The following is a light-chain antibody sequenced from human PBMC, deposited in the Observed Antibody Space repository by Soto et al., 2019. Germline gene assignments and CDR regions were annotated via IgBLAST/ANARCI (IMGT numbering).Light chain of an antibody. J-gene: IGKJ1*01. CDR2: GAS. CDR1: QSVSSSY. CDR3: QQYASSLTWT. V-gene: IGKV3-20*01. Sequence: EIVLTHSPGTLSLSPGERATLSCRASQSVSSSYLAWYQQKPGQAPRLLIYGASRRATGIPDRCSGRGSGTDVTPASSRLESEDFAVYEGQQYASSLTWTVGQGTEVEIK.